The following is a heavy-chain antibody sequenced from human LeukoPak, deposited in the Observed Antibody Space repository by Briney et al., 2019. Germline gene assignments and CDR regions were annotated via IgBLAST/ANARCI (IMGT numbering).Heavy chain of an antibody. CDR3: ARDEGITMVRGVTD. Sequence: SETLSLTCTVSGGSISSYYWSWIRQPPGKGLEWIGYIYYSGSTNYNPSLKSRVTISVDTSKNQFSLKLSSVTAADTAVYYCARDEGITMVRGVTDWGQGTLVTVSS. V-gene: IGHV4-59*12. CDR1: GGSISSYY. J-gene: IGHJ4*02. CDR2: IYYSGST. D-gene: IGHD3-10*01.